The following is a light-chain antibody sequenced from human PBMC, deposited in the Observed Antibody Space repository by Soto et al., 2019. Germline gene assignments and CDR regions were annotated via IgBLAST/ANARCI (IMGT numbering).Light chain of an antibody. CDR1: QSISSY. J-gene: IGKJ4*01. V-gene: IGKV1-39*01. Sequence: DIQMTQSPSSLSASVGDRFTLTCLASQSISSYLNWYQQKPGKAPKLLIYAASSLQSGVPSRFSGSGSGTDFTLTISSLQPEDFATYYCQQSYSTLPLTFGGGTKVDIK. CDR3: QQSYSTLPLT. CDR2: AAS.